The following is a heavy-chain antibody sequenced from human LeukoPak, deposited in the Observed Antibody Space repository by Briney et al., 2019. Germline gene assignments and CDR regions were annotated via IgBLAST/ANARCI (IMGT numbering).Heavy chain of an antibody. V-gene: IGHV3-23*01. Sequence: PGGSLRLSCAACGFTFSSFAMTWVRQAPGEGREGGSNVSGRAGRTGYAESVNGRFTISRDNSKNQLYLLMNGLRPEDTAVYYCAKNRGHRVDRVCHKYHYLDGWRRPTTVTV. CDR3: AKNRGHRVDRVCHKYHYLDG. CDR2: VSGRAGRT. J-gene: IGHJ6*03. D-gene: IGHD5/OR15-5a*01. CDR1: GFTFSSFA.